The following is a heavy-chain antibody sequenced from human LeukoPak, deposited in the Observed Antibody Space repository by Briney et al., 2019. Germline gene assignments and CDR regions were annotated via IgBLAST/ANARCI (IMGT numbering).Heavy chain of an antibody. Sequence: SVKVSCKASGGTFSSYAISWVRQAPGQGLEWMGGIIPIFGTANYAQKFQGRVTITADESTSTAYMELSSLRSEDTAVYYCARGHDYYDSSGYYERPLDAWFDPWGQGTLVTVSS. V-gene: IGHV1-69*13. CDR1: GGTFSSYA. CDR2: IIPIFGTA. D-gene: IGHD3-22*01. J-gene: IGHJ5*02. CDR3: ARGHDYYDSSGYYERPLDAWFDP.